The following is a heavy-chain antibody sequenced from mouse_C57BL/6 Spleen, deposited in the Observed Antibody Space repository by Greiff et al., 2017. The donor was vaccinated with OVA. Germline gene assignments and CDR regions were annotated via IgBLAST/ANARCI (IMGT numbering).Heavy chain of an antibody. D-gene: IGHD1-1*01. J-gene: IGHJ2*01. Sequence: QVQLKQPGAELVRPGSSVKLSCKASGYTFTSYWMHWVKQRPIQGLEWIGNIDPSDSETHYNQKFKDKATLTVDKSSSTAYMQLSSLTSEDSAVYYCARGTVVATDFDYWGQGTTLTVSS. CDR1: GYTFTSYW. CDR3: ARGTVVATDFDY. V-gene: IGHV1-52*01. CDR2: IDPSDSET.